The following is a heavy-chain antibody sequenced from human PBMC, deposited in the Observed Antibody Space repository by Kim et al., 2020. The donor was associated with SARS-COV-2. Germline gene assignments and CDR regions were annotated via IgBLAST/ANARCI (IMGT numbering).Heavy chain of an antibody. V-gene: IGHV3-30*18. CDR1: GFTFSSYG. CDR3: AKDEWEYCSSISCYFDYYYYGMDV. J-gene: IGHJ6*02. Sequence: GGSLRLSCAASGFTFSSYGMHWVRQAPGKGLEWVAVISYDGSNKYYADSVKGRFTISRDNSKNTLYLQMNSLRAEDTAVYYCAKDEWEYCSSISCYFDYYYYGMDVWGQGTTVTVSS. D-gene: IGHD2-2*01. CDR2: ISYDGSNK.